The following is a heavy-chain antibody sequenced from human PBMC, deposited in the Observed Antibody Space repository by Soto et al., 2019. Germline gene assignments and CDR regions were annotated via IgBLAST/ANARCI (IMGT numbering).Heavy chain of an antibody. D-gene: IGHD1-26*01. CDR1: GVTFSSYE. V-gene: IGHV3-48*03. J-gene: IGHJ4*02. CDR2: ISSSGSTI. CDR3: ARSTLPDDY. Sequence: XGSLKLSCSAAGVTFSSYEMNWVRQAPGKGLEWVSYISSSGSTIYYADSVKGRFTISRDNAKNSLYLQMNSLRAEDTAVYYCARSTLPDDYWGQGNLVTVSS.